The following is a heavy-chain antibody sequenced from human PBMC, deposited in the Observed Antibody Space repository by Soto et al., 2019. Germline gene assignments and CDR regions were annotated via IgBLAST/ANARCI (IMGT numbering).Heavy chain of an antibody. CDR1: GFTFSSYW. D-gene: IGHD3-16*02. J-gene: IGHJ4*02. CDR2: IKQDGSEK. Sequence: EVQLVESGGGLVQPGGSLRLSCAASGFTFSSYWMSWVRQAPGKGLEWVANIKQDGSEKYYVDSVKGRFTISRDNAKNSLYLQMNSLRAEDTAVYYCARDSSDYIWGSYRYQRVAPFDYWGQGTLVTVSS. CDR3: ARDSSDYIWGSYRYQRVAPFDY. V-gene: IGHV3-7*01.